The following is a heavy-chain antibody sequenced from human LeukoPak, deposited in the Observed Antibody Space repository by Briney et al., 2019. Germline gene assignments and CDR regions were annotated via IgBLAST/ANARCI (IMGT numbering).Heavy chain of an antibody. CDR3: ARGGTQLTGDSSGAFDI. Sequence: GGSLRLSCAASGFTFSSYEMNWVRQAPGKGLEWVSYISSSGSTIYYADSVEGRFTISRDNAKNSLYLPMNSVRAEDRAVYYCARGGTQLTGDSSGAFDIWGQGTMVTVSS. CDR2: ISSSGSTI. V-gene: IGHV3-48*03. J-gene: IGHJ3*02. CDR1: GFTFSSYE. D-gene: IGHD1-20*01.